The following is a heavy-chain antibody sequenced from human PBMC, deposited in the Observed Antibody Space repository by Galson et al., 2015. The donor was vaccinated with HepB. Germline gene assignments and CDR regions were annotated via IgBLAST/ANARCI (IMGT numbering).Heavy chain of an antibody. D-gene: IGHD5-18*01. V-gene: IGHV3-66*01. CDR1: GFTVSSNY. J-gene: IGHJ6*02. Sequence: SLRLSCAASGFTVSSNYMSWVRQAPGKGLEWVSVIYSGGSTYYADSVKGRFTISRDNSKNTLYLQMNSLRAEDTAVYYCATSYSYGLGACMDVWGQGTTVTVSS. CDR2: IYSGGST. CDR3: ATSYSYGLGACMDV.